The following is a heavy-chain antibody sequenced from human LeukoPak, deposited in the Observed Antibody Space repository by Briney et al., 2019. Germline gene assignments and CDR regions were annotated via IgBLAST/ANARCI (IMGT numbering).Heavy chain of an antibody. CDR1: GGSISSSNW. Sequence: SETLSLTCAVSGGSISSSNWWSWVRQPPGKGLEWIGEIYHSGSTNYNPSLKIRVTISVDKSKNQFTLNVNSVTAADTAVHYCARDNSYMDVWGKGTTVTVSS. CDR3: ARDNSYMDV. CDR2: IYHSGST. V-gene: IGHV4-4*02. J-gene: IGHJ6*03. D-gene: IGHD4-11*01.